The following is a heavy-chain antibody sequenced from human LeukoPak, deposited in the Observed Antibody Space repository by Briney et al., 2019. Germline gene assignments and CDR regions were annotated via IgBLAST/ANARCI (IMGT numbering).Heavy chain of an antibody. J-gene: IGHJ4*02. CDR2: ISYDESKK. CDR1: GFTFSSYW. D-gene: IGHD2-2*01. CDR3: ATVVVPAAIYTPFDY. V-gene: IGHV3-30-3*01. Sequence: GGSLRLSCAASGFTFSSYWMSWVRQAPGKGLEWVAAISYDESKKYYADSVKGRFIISRDNSKNTVYLQMNSLRAEDTAVYYCATVVVPAAIYTPFDYWGQGTLVTVSS.